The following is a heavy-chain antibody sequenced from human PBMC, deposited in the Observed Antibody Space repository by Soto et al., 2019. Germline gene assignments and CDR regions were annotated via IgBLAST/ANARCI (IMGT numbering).Heavy chain of an antibody. CDR3: ASRPFVLGSGWNFEF. CDR2: IHWDDEK. Sequence: QITLKESGPPLVIPTQTLTLTCTFSGFSLNTRGAGVGWIRQPPGKALEWIALIHWDDEKRYSPSLRNTITISKDTSKSRVVLIMTNVDPVDTATYCCASRPFVLGSGWNFEFWGLGIRVTFSS. J-gene: IGHJ4*02. D-gene: IGHD6-19*01. V-gene: IGHV2-5*02. CDR1: GFSLNTRGAG.